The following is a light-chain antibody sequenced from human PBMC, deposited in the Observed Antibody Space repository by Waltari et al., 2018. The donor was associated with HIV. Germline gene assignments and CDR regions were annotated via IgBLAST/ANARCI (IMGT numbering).Light chain of an antibody. J-gene: IGLJ1*01. Sequence: SYELTQPPSVSVSPGQTARITCSGDALPKPFAYWYQQKPGQAPVLVIYKDSERPSGIPERFSGSSSGTRVTLTISGVQAEDEADYYCQSTDSSGTYVFGTGTKVTVL. CDR3: QSTDSSGTYV. V-gene: IGLV3-25*03. CDR2: KDS. CDR1: ALPKPF.